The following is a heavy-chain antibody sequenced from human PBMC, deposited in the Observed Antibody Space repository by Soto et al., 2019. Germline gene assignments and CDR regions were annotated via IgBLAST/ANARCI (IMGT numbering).Heavy chain of an antibody. V-gene: IGHV3-74*01. CDR2: INTDGSGT. CDR3: ARAPSTLARGAFDI. Sequence: GGSLRLSCAASGFTFSSYGMHWVRQDPGQGLVWVSRINTDGSGTNYADSVKGRFTISRDNAKNTLHLQMNSLRAEDTAVYYCARAPSTLARGAFDIWGQGTMVTVSS. J-gene: IGHJ3*02. CDR1: GFTFSSYG. D-gene: IGHD3-10*01.